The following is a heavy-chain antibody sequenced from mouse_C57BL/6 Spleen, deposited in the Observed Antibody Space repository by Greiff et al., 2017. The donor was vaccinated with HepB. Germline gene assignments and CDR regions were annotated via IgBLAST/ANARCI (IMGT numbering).Heavy chain of an antibody. J-gene: IGHJ2*01. CDR1: GYAFSSSW. V-gene: IGHV1-82*01. D-gene: IGHD1-1*01. CDR2: IYPGDGDT. Sequence: VKLVESGPELVKPGTSVKISCKASGYAFSSSWMNWVKQRPGKGLEWIGRIYPGDGDTNYNGKFKGKATLTADKSSSTAYMQLSSLTSEDSAVYFCARGGFITTVVPYFDYWGQGTTLTVSS. CDR3: ARGGFITTVVPYFDY.